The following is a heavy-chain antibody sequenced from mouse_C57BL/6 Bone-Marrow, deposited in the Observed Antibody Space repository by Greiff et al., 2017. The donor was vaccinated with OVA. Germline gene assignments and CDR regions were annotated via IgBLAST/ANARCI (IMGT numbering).Heavy chain of an antibody. CDR1: GYAFSSSW. V-gene: IGHV1-82*01. CDR2: IYPGDGDT. J-gene: IGHJ2*01. D-gene: IGHD1-1*01. Sequence: VQLQQSGPELVKPGASVKISCKASGYAFSSSWMNWVKQRPGKGLEWIGRIYPGDGDTNYNGKFKGKATLTAAKSSSTAYMPLSSLTSEDSEVYVCAPDYYGSSPYFDYWGQGTTLTVSS. CDR3: APDYYGSSPYFDY.